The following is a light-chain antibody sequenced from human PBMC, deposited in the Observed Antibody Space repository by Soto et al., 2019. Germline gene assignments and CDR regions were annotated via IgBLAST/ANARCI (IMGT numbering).Light chain of an antibody. CDR2: DVS. Sequence: QSALTQPASVSGSPGQSITISCTGTSSDVGGYNYVSWYQQHPGKAPKLMIYDVSNRPSGVSNRFSGSKYGNTASLPISGLQAEDEADYYCSSYTSRSTLVFGGGTKVTVL. CDR3: SSYTSRSTLV. J-gene: IGLJ2*01. V-gene: IGLV2-14*01. CDR1: SSDVGGYNY.